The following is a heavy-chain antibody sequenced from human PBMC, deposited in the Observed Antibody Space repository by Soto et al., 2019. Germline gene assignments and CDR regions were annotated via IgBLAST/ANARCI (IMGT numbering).Heavy chain of an antibody. CDR2: IIPIFGTA. J-gene: IGHJ5*02. CDR1: GGTFSSYA. CDR3: AKPLWFGESVFDP. Sequence: SVKVSCKASGGTFSSYAISWVRQAPGQGLEWMGGIIPIFGTANYAQKFQGRVTITADKSTSTAYMELNSLRAEDTAVYYCAKPLWFGESVFDPWGQGTLVTVSS. D-gene: IGHD3-10*01. V-gene: IGHV1-69*06.